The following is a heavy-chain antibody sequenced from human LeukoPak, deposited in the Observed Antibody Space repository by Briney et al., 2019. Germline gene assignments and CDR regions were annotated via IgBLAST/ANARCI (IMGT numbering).Heavy chain of an antibody. CDR2: ISYDGSNK. V-gene: IGHV3-30*18. Sequence: PGGSLRLSCAASGFTFSSYGIHWVRQAPGKGLEWVAVISYDGSNKYYADSVKGRFTISRDNYKNTLYLRMNSLRADDTAVYYCAKDRGYCSGGSCYYLDYWGQGTLVTVSS. CDR3: AKDRGYCSGGSCYYLDY. CDR1: GFTFSSYG. D-gene: IGHD2-15*01. J-gene: IGHJ4*02.